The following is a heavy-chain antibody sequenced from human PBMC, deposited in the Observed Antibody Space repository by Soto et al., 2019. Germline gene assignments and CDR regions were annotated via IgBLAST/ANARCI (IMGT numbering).Heavy chain of an antibody. CDR1: GFSLSNARMG. J-gene: IGHJ4*02. V-gene: IGHV2-26*01. Sequence: QVTLKESGPVLVKPTETLTLTCTVSGFSLSNARMGVSWIRQPPGKALEWLAHIFSNDEKSYSTSLKSRLTTSNDTSTSPVVRTMTHLDPGDTAAYCGARHGGCSYGLDYVCQGTLVTVSS. D-gene: IGHD5-18*01. CDR3: ARHGGCSYGLDY. CDR2: IFSNDEK.